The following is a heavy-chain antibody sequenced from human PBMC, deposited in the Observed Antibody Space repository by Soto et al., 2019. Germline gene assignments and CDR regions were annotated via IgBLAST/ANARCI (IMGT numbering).Heavy chain of an antibody. J-gene: IGHJ4*02. CDR1: GYTFTSYA. CDR3: ARDYYYDSPVAFDY. V-gene: IGHV1-3*01. D-gene: IGHD3-22*01. CDR2: INAGNGNT. Sequence: VKVSCKASGYTFTSYAMHWVRQAPGQRLEWMGWINAGNGNTKYSQKFQGRVTITRDTSASTVYMELSSLRSEDTAVYYCARDYYYDSPVAFDYWGQGTLVTVSS.